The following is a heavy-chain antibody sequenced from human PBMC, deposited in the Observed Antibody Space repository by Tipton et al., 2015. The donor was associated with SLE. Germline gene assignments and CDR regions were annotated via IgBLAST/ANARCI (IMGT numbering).Heavy chain of an antibody. CDR1: GFTFSSYW. V-gene: IGHV3-7*01. D-gene: IGHD2-15*01. CDR3: ARDCVVAAATPPDY. Sequence: SLRLSCAASGFTFSSYWMSWVRQAPGKGLEWVANIKQDGSEKYYVDSVKGRFTISRDNAKNSLYLQMNSLRVEDTAVYYCARDCVVAAATPPDYWGQGTLVTVSP. CDR2: IKQDGSEK. J-gene: IGHJ4*02.